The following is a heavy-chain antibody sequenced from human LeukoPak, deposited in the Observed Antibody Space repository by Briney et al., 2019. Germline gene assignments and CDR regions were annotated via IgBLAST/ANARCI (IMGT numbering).Heavy chain of an antibody. CDR3: ARADTAMAYFDY. J-gene: IGHJ4*02. Sequence: ASVKVSCKASGYTFTIYGISWVRQAPGQGLEWMGWISAYNGNTNYAQKLQGRVTMTTDTSTSTAYMELRSLRSDDTAVYYRARADTAMAYFDYWGQGTLVTVSS. CDR1: GYTFTIYG. D-gene: IGHD5-18*01. V-gene: IGHV1-18*01. CDR2: ISAYNGNT.